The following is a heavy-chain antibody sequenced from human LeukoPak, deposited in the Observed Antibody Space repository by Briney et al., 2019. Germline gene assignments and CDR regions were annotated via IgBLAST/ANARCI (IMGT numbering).Heavy chain of an antibody. Sequence: GGSLRLSCAASGFTFNSYGMHWVRQAPGKGLEWVAYIWYDGSSKYYAASVKGRFTISRDNSKNTLYLQMNSLRAEDTAVYYCARAVDFWSGYQDYWGQGTLVTVSS. V-gene: IGHV3-33*01. CDR2: IWYDGSSK. J-gene: IGHJ4*02. CDR1: GFTFNSYG. CDR3: ARAVDFWSGYQDY. D-gene: IGHD3-3*01.